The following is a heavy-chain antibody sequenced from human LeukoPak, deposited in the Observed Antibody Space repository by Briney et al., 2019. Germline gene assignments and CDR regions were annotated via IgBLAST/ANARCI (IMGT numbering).Heavy chain of an antibody. J-gene: IGHJ3*02. D-gene: IGHD1-14*01. CDR1: GFTFSSYW. Sequence: GGSLRLSCTSSGFTFSSYWMSWVRQAPGKGPEWVAHIKENGNEQYYADSVKGRFTTSRDNAKKSLCLQMSSLRAEDTALYYCARGPGDFDASDIWGQGTMVTVSS. CDR3: ARGPGDFDASDI. CDR2: IKENGNEQ. V-gene: IGHV3-7*01.